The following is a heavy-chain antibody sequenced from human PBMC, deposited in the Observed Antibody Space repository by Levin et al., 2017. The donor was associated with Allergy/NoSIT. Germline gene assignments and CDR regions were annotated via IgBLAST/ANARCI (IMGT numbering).Heavy chain of an antibody. CDR1: GFTFSNYS. CDR3: ARDGDSRGFDFDQ. J-gene: IGHJ4*02. V-gene: IGHV3-21*01. D-gene: IGHD3-22*01. CDR2: ISSRSSYI. Sequence: LSLTCAASGFTFSNYSMNWVRQAPEKGLEWVSSISSRSSYIYYADSVKGRFTVSRDNAKNSLFLQMNSLRAEDTAMYYCARDGDSRGFDFDQWGQGTLVTVSS.